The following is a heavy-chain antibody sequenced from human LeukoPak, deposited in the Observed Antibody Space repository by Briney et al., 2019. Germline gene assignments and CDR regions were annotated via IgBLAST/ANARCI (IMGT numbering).Heavy chain of an antibody. J-gene: IGHJ4*02. CDR2: IYHSGST. D-gene: IGHD3-3*01. V-gene: IGHV4-38-2*02. CDR3: AREITYDFWSGYPFDY. CDR1: GYSISSGYY. Sequence: SETLSLTCTASGYSISSGYYWGWIRQPPGKGLEWIGSIYHSGSTYYNPSLKSRVTISVDTSKNQFSLKLSSVTAADTAVYYCAREITYDFWSGYPFDYWGQGTLVTVSS.